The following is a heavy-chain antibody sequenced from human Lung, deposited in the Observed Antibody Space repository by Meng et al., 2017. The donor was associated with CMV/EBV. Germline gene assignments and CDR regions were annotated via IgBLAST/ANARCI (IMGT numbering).Heavy chain of an antibody. CDR2: INPKTGDT. CDR1: GYSFIDCH. J-gene: IGHJ4*02. Sequence: ASVKVSXKASGYSFIDCHIYWVRQAPGQGLEWLGWINPKTGDTNYADNSQGRVTMNRDTSVNTLYLEVHNLRSGDTARFYCGRVLRAVTIYGPNYWGQGTXVTVSS. V-gene: IGHV1-2*02. D-gene: IGHD3-10*01. CDR3: GRVLRAVTIYGPNY.